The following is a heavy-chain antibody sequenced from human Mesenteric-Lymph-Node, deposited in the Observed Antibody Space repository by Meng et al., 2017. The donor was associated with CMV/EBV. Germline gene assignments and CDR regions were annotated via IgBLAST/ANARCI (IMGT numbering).Heavy chain of an antibody. J-gene: IGHJ4*02. V-gene: IGHV3-30*14. Sequence: GESLKISCAASGFTFSSYAMHWVRQAPGKGLEWVAVISYDGSNKYYADSVKGRFTISRDNSKNTLNLQMNSLRVEDSAIYYCARDYPRSSTWGSWGQGTLVTVSS. D-gene: IGHD6-13*01. CDR1: GFTFSSYA. CDR3: ARDYPRSSTWGS. CDR2: ISYDGSNK.